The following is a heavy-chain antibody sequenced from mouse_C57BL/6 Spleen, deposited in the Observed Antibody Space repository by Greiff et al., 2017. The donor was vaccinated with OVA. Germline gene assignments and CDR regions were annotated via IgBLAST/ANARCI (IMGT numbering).Heavy chain of an antibody. CDR3: ARIGNLAY. V-gene: IGHV5-17*01. CDR1: GFTFSDYG. D-gene: IGHD3-1*01. J-gene: IGHJ3*01. Sequence: DVKLVESGGGLVKPGGSLKLSCAASGFTFSDYGMHWVRQAPEKGLEWVAYISSGSSTIYYADTVKGRFTISRDNAKNTLFLQMTSLRSEDAAMYYCARIGNLAYWGQGTLVTVSA. CDR2: ISSGSSTI.